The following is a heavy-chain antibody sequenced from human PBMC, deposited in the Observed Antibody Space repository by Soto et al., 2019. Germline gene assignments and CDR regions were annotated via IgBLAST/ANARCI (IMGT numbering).Heavy chain of an antibody. V-gene: IGHV4-34*01. CDR2: INHSGST. CDR1: GGSFSGYY. Sequence: SETLSLTCAVYGGSFSGYYWSWIRQPPGKGLEWIGEINHSGSTNYNPSLKSRVTISVDTSKNQFSLKLSSVTAADTAVYYCARGPRVVRGVYPTIYGMDVWGQGTTVTVSS. CDR3: ARGPRVVRGVYPTIYGMDV. J-gene: IGHJ6*02. D-gene: IGHD3-10*01.